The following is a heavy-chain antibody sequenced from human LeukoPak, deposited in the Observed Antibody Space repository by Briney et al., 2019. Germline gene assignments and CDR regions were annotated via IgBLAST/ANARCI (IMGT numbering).Heavy chain of an antibody. V-gene: IGHV3-30*02. CDR3: AKDLTVVAQRAFDI. CDR2: IRNDGSYE. J-gene: IGHJ3*02. D-gene: IGHD4-23*01. CDR1: GFTFSDYG. Sequence: GGSLRLSCAASGFTFSDYGMHWVRQAPGKGLEWVAFIRNDGSYEYYPDSVKGRFTISRDNSKNTLYLQMNSLRAEDTAVYYCAKDLTVVAQRAFDIWGQGTMVTVSS.